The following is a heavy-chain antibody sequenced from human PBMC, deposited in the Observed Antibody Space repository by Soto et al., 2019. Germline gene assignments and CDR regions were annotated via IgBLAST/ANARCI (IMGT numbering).Heavy chain of an antibody. CDR1: GFTFSRDW. J-gene: IGHJ5*02. CDR3: ARSLGYCAGGCSLYFNP. D-gene: IGHD2-8*02. V-gene: IGHV3-7*01. CDR2: IKQDGSET. Sequence: GSLRLSCAASGFTFSRDWMSWVRQAPGKGLEWVANIKQDGSETYYLDSVKGRFTISRDSAKNSVFLQMNSLRADDTAIYYCARSLGYCAGGCSLYFNPWGRETLVTVSS.